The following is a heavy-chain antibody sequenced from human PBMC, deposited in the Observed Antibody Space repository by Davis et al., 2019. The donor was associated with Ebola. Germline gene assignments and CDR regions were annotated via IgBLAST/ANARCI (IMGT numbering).Heavy chain of an antibody. CDR2: IYYSGST. CDR1: GGSISSYY. D-gene: IGHD3-22*01. CDR3: ARATDYYDSSGTFDY. J-gene: IGHJ4*02. Sequence: MPSETLSLTCTVSGGSISSYYWSWVRQPPGKGLEWIGHIYYSGSTNYNPSLKSRVTISVDTSKNQFSLKLSSVTAADTAVYYCARATDYYDSSGTFDYWGQGTLVTVSS. V-gene: IGHV4-59*01.